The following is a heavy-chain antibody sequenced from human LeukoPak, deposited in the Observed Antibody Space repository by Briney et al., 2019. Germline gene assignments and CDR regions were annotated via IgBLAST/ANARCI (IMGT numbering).Heavy chain of an antibody. CDR2: INPNSGGT. CDR1: GYTFTGYY. Sequence: ASVKVSCKASGYTFTGYYMHWVRPAPGQGLEWMGWINPNSGGTNYAQKFQGRVTMTRDTSISTAYMELSRLRSDDTAVYYCARSGGFGYYYLGYWGQGTLVTVSS. J-gene: IGHJ4*02. V-gene: IGHV1-2*02. CDR3: ARSGGFGYYYLGY. D-gene: IGHD3-22*01.